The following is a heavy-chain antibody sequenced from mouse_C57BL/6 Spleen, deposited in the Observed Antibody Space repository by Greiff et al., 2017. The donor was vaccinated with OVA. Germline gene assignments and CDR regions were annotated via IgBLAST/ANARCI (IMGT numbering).Heavy chain of an antibody. Sequence: EVKLLESGPELVKPGASVKMSCKASGYTFTDYNMHWVKQSHGKSLEWIGYINPNNGGTSYNQKFKGKATLTVNKSSSTAYMELRSLTSEDSAVYYCARGHGSSYGWYFDVWGTGTTVTVSS. CDR3: ARGHGSSYGWYFDV. CDR2: INPNNGGT. D-gene: IGHD1-1*01. V-gene: IGHV1-22*01. J-gene: IGHJ1*03. CDR1: GYTFTDYN.